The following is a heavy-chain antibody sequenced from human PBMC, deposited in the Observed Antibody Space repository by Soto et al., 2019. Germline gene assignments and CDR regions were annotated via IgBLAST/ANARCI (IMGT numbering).Heavy chain of an antibody. CDR2: IIPIFGTA. CDR1: GGTFSSYA. CDR3: ARASGYDPRSYYFDY. D-gene: IGHD5-12*01. V-gene: IGHV1-69*06. Sequence: ASVKVSCKASGGTFSSYAISWVRQAPGQGLEWMGGIIPIFGTANYAQKFQGRVTITADKSTSTAYMELSSLRSEDTAVYYCARASGYDPRSYYFDYWGQRTLVTVSS. J-gene: IGHJ4*02.